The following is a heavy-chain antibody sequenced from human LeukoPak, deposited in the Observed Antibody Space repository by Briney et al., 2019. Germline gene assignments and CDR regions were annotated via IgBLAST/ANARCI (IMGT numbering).Heavy chain of an antibody. Sequence: PGGSLRLSCEASGFTFSSYWMSWVRQAPGKGLEWLANLRDDGGEIYYVDSVKGRFTISRDNAKSSLFLQMNSLRAEDAAVYYCARDKPRGSYYGSIFDSWGQGTLVTVSS. J-gene: IGHJ4*02. CDR1: GFTFSSYW. D-gene: IGHD1-26*01. V-gene: IGHV3-7*01. CDR2: LRDDGGEI. CDR3: ARDKPRGSYYGSIFDS.